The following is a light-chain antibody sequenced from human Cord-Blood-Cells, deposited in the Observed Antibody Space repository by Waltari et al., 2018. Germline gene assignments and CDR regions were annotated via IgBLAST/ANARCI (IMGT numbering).Light chain of an antibody. Sequence: QSVLTQPPSASGTPGQRVTISCSGSRSNIGSNYVYWYQQLPGTAPRLLIYRNNQRPSGFPDRFSGSKSGTSASLAISGLRSEYEADYYCAAWDDSLSGWVFGGGTKLTVL. V-gene: IGLV1-47*01. CDR1: RSNIGSNY. CDR3: AAWDDSLSGWV. CDR2: RNN. J-gene: IGLJ3*02.